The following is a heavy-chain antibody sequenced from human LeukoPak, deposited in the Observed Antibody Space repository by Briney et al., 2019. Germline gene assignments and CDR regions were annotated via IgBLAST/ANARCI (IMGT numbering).Heavy chain of an antibody. CDR2: IWYDGSNK. CDR1: GFTFSSYG. Sequence: GGSLRLSCAASGFTFSSYGMHWVRQAPGKGLEWVAVIWYDGSNKYYADSVKGRFTISRDNSKDTLYLQMNSLRAEDTAVYYCATDRNSGKYYDYWGQGTLVTVSS. J-gene: IGHJ4*02. CDR3: ATDRNSGKYYDY. V-gene: IGHV3-33*08. D-gene: IGHD1-26*01.